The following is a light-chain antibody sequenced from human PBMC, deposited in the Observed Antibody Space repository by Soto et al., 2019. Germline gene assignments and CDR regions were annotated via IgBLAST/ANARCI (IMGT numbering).Light chain of an antibody. J-gene: IGLJ3*02. CDR3: ISYIPSTSTHWV. Sequence: QSALTQPASVSGSPGQSITISCTGTNSDVGGYDRVSWYQHHPGNAPKLLIFEVYNRPSGISDRFSGSKSGDTASLTISGLQAEDEADYYCISYIPSTSTHWVFGGGTKLTVL. V-gene: IGLV2-14*01. CDR2: EVY. CDR1: NSDVGGYDR.